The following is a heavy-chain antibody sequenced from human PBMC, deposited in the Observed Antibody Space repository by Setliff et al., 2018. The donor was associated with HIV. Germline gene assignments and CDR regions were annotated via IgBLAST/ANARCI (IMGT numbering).Heavy chain of an antibody. V-gene: IGHV4-34*01. D-gene: IGHD1-7*01. CDR2: INHSGST. CDR3: ARDRSNWNYGKNYMDV. J-gene: IGHJ6*03. CDR1: GGSVSGYY. Sequence: PSETLSLTCAVYGGSVSGYYWSWIRQPPGKGLEWIGEINHSGSTNYNPSLKSQVTISVDTSKNQFSLKLSSVTAADTAVYYCARDRSNWNYGKNYMDVWGKGTTVTVSS.